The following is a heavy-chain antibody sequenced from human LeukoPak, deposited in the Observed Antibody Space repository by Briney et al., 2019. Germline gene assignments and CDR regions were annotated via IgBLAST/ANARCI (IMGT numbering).Heavy chain of an antibody. J-gene: IGHJ4*02. CDR3: ASRRGYDPYYFDF. CDR2: IRANSGST. Sequence: GASVKVSCKVSGFTFSNYGISWVRQAPGQGLEWMGWIRANSGSTNYVQTFQDRVTMTTDTSTSTVYLELRSLRSGDTAVYFCASRRGYDPYYFDFWGQGTLVTVSS. D-gene: IGHD3-22*01. V-gene: IGHV1-18*01. CDR1: GFTFSNYG.